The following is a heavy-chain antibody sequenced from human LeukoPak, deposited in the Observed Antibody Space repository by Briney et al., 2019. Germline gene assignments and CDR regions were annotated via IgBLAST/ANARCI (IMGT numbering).Heavy chain of an antibody. V-gene: IGHV3-73*01. D-gene: IGHD3-22*01. J-gene: IGHJ4*02. CDR2: IRSKANSYAT. CDR3: TSPLAVRYYYDSSGYYQDY. Sequence: GGSLTLSCAASGFTFSGSAMHWVRQASGKGLEWVGRIRSKANSYATAYAASVKGRFTISRDDSKNTAYLQMNGLKTEDTAVYYCTSPLAVRYYYDSSGYYQDYWGQGTLVTVSS. CDR1: GFTFSGSA.